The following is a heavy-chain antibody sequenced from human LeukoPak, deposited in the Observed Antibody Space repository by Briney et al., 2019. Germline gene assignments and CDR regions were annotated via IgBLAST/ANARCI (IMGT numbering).Heavy chain of an antibody. J-gene: IGHJ6*03. Sequence: GGSLRLSCAASGFTFSSYGMHWVRQASGKGLEWVAVISYDGSNKYYADSVKGRFTISRDNSKNTLYLQMNSLGAEDTAVYYCASGPISTGVGYYYYMDVWGKGTTVTVSS. D-gene: IGHD3-3*01. CDR2: ISYDGSNK. CDR3: ASGPISTGVGYYYYMDV. CDR1: GFTFSSYG. V-gene: IGHV3-30*03.